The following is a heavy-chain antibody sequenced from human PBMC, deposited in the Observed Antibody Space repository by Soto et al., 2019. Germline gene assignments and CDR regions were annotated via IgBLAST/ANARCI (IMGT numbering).Heavy chain of an antibody. CDR3: ARDYYDSSGSPNFDY. D-gene: IGHD3-22*01. Sequence: GGSLRLSCAASGFTFSDYYMSWIRQAPGKGLEWVSYISSSSSYTNYADSVKGRFTISRDNAKNSLYLQMNSLRAEDTAVYYCARDYYDSSGSPNFDYWGQGTLVTVSS. J-gene: IGHJ4*02. CDR2: ISSSSSYT. V-gene: IGHV3-11*06. CDR1: GFTFSDYY.